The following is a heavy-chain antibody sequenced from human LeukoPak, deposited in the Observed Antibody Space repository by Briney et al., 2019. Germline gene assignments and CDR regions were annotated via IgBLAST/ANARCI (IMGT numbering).Heavy chain of an antibody. J-gene: IGHJ5*02. D-gene: IGHD3-22*01. CDR1: GFTFGDYA. CDR3: TNKYYYDSSAVNWFDP. V-gene: IGHV3-49*04. CDR2: IRSKAYGGTT. Sequence: GGSLRLSCTASGFTFGDYAMSWVRQAPGKGLEWVGFIRSKAYGGTTEYAASVKGRFTISRDDSKSIAYLQMNSLKTEDTAVYYCTNKYYYDSSAVNWFDPWGQGTLVTVSS.